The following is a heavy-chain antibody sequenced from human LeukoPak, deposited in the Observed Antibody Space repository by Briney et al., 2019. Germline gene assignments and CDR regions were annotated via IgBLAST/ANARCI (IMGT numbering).Heavy chain of an antibody. CDR3: TSGLGRYLVATTYLDY. Sequence: GGSLRLSCAASEFTFSNAYMSWVRQAPGKGLEWVGRIRGKADGGTTDYAAPVRGRFTISRDDSKTTLYLQMNSLQTDDTAVYYCTSGLGRYLVATTYLDYWGQGTLVTVSS. D-gene: IGHD5-12*01. J-gene: IGHJ4*02. V-gene: IGHV3-15*01. CDR2: IRGKADGGTT. CDR1: EFTFSNAY.